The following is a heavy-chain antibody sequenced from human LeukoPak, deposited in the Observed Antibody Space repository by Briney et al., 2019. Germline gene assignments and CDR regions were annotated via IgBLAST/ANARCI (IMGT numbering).Heavy chain of an antibody. CDR1: GFTFSSYG. Sequence: PGGSLRLSCAASGFTFSSYGMSWVRQAPGKGLEWGSAISGSGGSTYYADSVKGRFTISRDNSKNTLYLQMNSLRAEDTAVYYCAKGEMATIIGAEYFQHWGQGTLVTVSS. CDR3: AKGEMATIIGAEYFQH. V-gene: IGHV3-23*01. CDR2: ISGSGGST. J-gene: IGHJ1*01. D-gene: IGHD5-24*01.